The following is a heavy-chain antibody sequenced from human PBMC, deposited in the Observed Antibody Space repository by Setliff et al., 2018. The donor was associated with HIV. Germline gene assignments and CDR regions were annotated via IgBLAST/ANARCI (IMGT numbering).Heavy chain of an antibody. CDR3: ARGRVVVAAPFQH. CDR2: IYKAGKT. CDR1: GFNFVNAW. V-gene: IGHV3-66*01. Sequence: GGSLRLSCATSGFNFVNAWMSWVRQAPGKGLEWVTLIYKAGKTYYADFVKGRFTISRDNAKNSVYLQMHGLRVEDTAVYYCARGRVVVAAPFQHWGQGTLVTVSS. J-gene: IGHJ1*01. D-gene: IGHD2-15*01.